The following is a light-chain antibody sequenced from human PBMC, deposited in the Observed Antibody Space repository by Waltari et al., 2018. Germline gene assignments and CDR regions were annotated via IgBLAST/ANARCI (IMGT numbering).Light chain of an antibody. CDR2: AAS. CDR1: QGISSY. V-gene: IGKV1-9*01. CDR3: QQLNSYPLT. J-gene: IGKJ4*01. Sequence: IQLTQSPSSMSASVGDRVTITCRASQGISSYLAWYQQKPGKAPTLLIYAASTLQSSVPSRFSGSGSGTDFTLTISSLQPEDFATYYCQQLNSYPLTFGGGTKVEIK.